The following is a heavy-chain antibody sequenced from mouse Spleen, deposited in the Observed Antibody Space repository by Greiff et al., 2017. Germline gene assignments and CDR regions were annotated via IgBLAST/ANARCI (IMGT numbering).Heavy chain of an antibody. CDR2: IHPNSGST. Sequence: QVQLHQPGAELVKPGASVKLSCKASGYTFTSYWMHWVKQRPGQGLEWIGMIHPNSGSTNYNEKFKSKATLTVDKSSSTAYMQLSSLTSEDSAVYYCASELGGRYFDYWGQGTTLTVSS. CDR3: ASELGGRYFDY. D-gene: IGHD4-1*01. J-gene: IGHJ2*01. CDR1: GYTFTSYW. V-gene: IGHV1-64*01.